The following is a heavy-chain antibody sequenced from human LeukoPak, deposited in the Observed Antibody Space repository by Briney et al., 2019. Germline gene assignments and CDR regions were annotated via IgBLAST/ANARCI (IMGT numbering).Heavy chain of an antibody. J-gene: IGHJ3*01. V-gene: IGHV4-39*07. CDR1: GVSISSGSNY. CDR3: TRSDGYGLVGI. Sequence: SETLSLACSVSGVSISSGSNYWGWIRQPPGKTLEWIGSFYSSGSTYYNSSLKSRVIILIDTSKNHFSLTLSSVTAADTAVYYCTRSDGYGLVGIWGQGTMVTVSS. CDR2: FYSSGST. D-gene: IGHD3-10*01.